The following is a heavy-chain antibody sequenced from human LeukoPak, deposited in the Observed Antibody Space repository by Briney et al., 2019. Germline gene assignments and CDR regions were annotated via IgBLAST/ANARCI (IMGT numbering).Heavy chain of an antibody. D-gene: IGHD5-18*01. V-gene: IGHV3-30*04. CDR3: ARDRGYTFGHNFDY. J-gene: IGHJ4*02. CDR1: GFTFSSYT. CDR2: ILYDASNK. Sequence: GGSLRLSCEASGFTFSSYTMPWVRQAPGKGLEWVALILYDASNKYYAGSVKDRFTISRDNSDNTLYLQMTSLRAEDTAVYYCARDRGYTFGHNFDYWGRGTLVTVSS.